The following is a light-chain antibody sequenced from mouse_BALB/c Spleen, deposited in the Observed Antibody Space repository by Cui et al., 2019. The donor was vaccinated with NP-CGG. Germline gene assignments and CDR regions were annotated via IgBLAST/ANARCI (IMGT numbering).Light chain of an antibody. J-gene: IGLJ1*01. CDR3: ALWYSNHWV. Sequence: QAVVTQESAHTTSPGETDTFTCRSSTGAVTTRNYANWVQEKPDHVFTGLIGGTNNRVPGVPAKFSGSLIGDKAALTITGAQTEDEAIYFCALWYSNHWVFGGGTKLTVL. CDR2: GTN. V-gene: IGLV1*01. CDR1: TGAVTTRNY.